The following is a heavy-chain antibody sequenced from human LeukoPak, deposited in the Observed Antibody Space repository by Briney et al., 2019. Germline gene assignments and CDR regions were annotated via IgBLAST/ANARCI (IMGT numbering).Heavy chain of an antibody. CDR2: IYPGNSDS. D-gene: IGHD5-24*01. CDR3: ARHGEMAAIGNFDY. CDR1: GYNFPSYW. Sequence: AESLQISCQGSGYNFPSYWIGCVRQLPGKGLEWMGIIYPGNSDSRYSPSFQGQVTISADKSISTAYLQWSSLKASDTAIYYCARHGEMAAIGNFDYWGQGTLVTVSS. J-gene: IGHJ4*02. V-gene: IGHV5-51*01.